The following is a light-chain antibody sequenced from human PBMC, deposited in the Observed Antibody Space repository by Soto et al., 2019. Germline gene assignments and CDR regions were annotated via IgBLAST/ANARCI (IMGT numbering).Light chain of an antibody. CDR1: QTINSY. Sequence: DIQMTQSPSSLSASVGDRVTITCRASQTINSYLNWYQQNPGEAPKLLIYAASTLQNWVPSRFSGSGSGTDFTLSISSLQPEDFATYYCQQSSNIPYTFGQGTKLEIK. CDR3: QQSSNIPYT. J-gene: IGKJ2*01. V-gene: IGKV1-39*01. CDR2: AAS.